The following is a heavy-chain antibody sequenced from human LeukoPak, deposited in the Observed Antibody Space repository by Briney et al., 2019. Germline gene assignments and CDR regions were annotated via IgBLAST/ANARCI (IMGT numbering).Heavy chain of an antibody. Sequence: PSETLSLTCAVSGRPISRYHWSWIRQPPGKGLEWIGYIYDSGSTNYNPSLKRRVTISVDTSKNQFSLKLRSVTAADTAVFYCASLTTADVFDIWGQGTMVTVSS. CDR1: GRPISRYH. CDR2: IYDSGST. D-gene: IGHD2/OR15-2a*01. CDR3: ASLTTADVFDI. V-gene: IGHV4-59*01. J-gene: IGHJ3*02.